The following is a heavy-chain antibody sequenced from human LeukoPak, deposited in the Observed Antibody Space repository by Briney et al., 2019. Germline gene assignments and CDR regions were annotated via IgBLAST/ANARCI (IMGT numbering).Heavy chain of an antibody. D-gene: IGHD3-10*01. CDR2: IRQDANVR. J-gene: IGHJ4*02. Sequence: GRSLRLSCAASGFTFSNYWMTWVRQAPGKGLQWVASIRQDANVRYYVESVRGRFTISRDNAENSLYLQMNNLRDEDTAVYYCARWADVSGIYYIASWGQGSLVIVSS. CDR3: ARWADVSGIYYIAS. V-gene: IGHV3-7*01. CDR1: GFTFSNYW.